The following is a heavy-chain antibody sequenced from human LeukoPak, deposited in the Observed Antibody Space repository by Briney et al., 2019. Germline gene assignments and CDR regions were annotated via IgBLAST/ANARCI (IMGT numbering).Heavy chain of an antibody. D-gene: IGHD2-21*01. Sequence: PSETLSLTCAVSGYSISNGYYWGWIRQPPEKGLEWIGSIDHSGNTFYNPSLKSRVTISVDTSKNQFSLKLTSVTAADTAIYYCARGPPRYASYWGQGTLVTVSS. CDR3: ARGPPRYASY. CDR1: GYSISNGYY. CDR2: IDHSGNT. V-gene: IGHV4-38-2*01. J-gene: IGHJ4*02.